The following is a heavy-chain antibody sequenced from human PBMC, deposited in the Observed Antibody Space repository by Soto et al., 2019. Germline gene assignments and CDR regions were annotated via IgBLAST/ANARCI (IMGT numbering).Heavy chain of an antibody. CDR1: GFTFSSYA. D-gene: IGHD3-22*01. Sequence: EVQLLESGGGLVQPGGSLRLSCAASGFTFSSYAMSWVRQAPGKGLEWVSAISGSGGNTYYADSVKGRFTISRDNSKNTLYLQMNSLRAEDTAVYCCANCNYYDASGPSWGQGTLVTVSS. J-gene: IGHJ5*02. CDR2: ISGSGGNT. CDR3: ANCNYYDASGPS. V-gene: IGHV3-23*01.